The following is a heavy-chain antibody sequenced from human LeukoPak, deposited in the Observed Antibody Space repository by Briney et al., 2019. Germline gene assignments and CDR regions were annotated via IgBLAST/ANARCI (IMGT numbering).Heavy chain of an antibody. V-gene: IGHV3-21*01. D-gene: IGHD3-22*01. Sequence: GSLKLFWAASGFNLSSYSMKWVRQAPGKGLEWVSSISSSSSYIYYADSVKGRFTISRDNAKNSLYLQMNSLRAEDTAVYYCAKGGAYYDSSGYYYYYYMDVWGKGTTVTVSS. CDR1: GFNLSSYS. J-gene: IGHJ6*03. CDR2: ISSSSSYI. CDR3: AKGGAYYDSSGYYYYYYMDV.